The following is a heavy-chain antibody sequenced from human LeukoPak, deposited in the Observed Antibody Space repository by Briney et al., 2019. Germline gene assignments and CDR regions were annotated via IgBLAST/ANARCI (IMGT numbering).Heavy chain of an antibody. V-gene: IGHV1-46*01. J-gene: IGHJ4*02. CDR3: ARGSGIVATIIQLYDY. Sequence: ASVKVSCKASGYTFTSYYMHWVRQASGQGLEWMGIINPSGGSTSYAQKFQGRVTMTRDTSTSTVYMELSSLRSEDTAVYYCARGSGIVATIIQLYDYWGQGTLVTVSS. D-gene: IGHD5-12*01. CDR2: INPSGGST. CDR1: GYTFTSYY.